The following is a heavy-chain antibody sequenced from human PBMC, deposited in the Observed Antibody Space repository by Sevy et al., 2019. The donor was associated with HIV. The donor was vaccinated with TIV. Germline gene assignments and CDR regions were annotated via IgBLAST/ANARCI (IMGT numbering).Heavy chain of an antibody. CDR3: ARVGGQWLPSDAFDI. V-gene: IGHV4-61*01. J-gene: IGHJ3*02. CDR2: IYYSGST. Sequence: SETLSLTCTVSGGSVSSGSYYWSWIRQPPGKGLEWIGYIYYSGSTNYNPSLKSRVTISVDTSKNQFSLKLSSVTAADTAVYYCARVGGQWLPSDAFDIWGQGTMVTVSS. D-gene: IGHD6-19*01. CDR1: GGSVSSGSYY.